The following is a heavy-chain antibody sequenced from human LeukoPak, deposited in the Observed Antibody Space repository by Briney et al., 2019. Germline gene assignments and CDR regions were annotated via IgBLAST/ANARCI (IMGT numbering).Heavy chain of an antibody. CDR2: ISPSGIAT. J-gene: IGHJ5*02. Sequence: ASVKVSCKASGYTFTSDYIHWVRQAPGQGLEWMGIISPSGIATSYAQKFRGRVTMTRDTSTNTVYMELSSLRSEDTAVYYCASGSYDNSGYRRYNWFDPWGQGTLVTVSS. CDR3: ASGSYDNSGYRRYNWFDP. V-gene: IGHV1-46*01. CDR1: GYTFTSDY. D-gene: IGHD3-22*01.